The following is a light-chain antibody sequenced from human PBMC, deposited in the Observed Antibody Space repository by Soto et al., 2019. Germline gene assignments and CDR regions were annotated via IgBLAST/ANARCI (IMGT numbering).Light chain of an antibody. V-gene: IGLV2-14*01. CDR1: SSDIGGYNY. J-gene: IGLJ3*02. Sequence: LTQPASVSGSPGQSITISCTGTSSDIGGYNYVSWYQQHPGKAPKLMIYEVSNRPSGVYNRFSGSKSGNTASLTISGLQAEDEAYYYCSSFTSSSTGVFGGGTQLTVL. CDR3: SSFTSSSTGV. CDR2: EVS.